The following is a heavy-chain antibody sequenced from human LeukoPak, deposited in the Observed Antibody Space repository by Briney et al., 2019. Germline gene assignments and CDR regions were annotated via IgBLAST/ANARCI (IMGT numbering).Heavy chain of an antibody. CDR2: IYYSGST. CDR3: ARDDYGALDY. CDR1: GGSISSYY. V-gene: IGHV4-59*12. Sequence: PSETLSLTCTVSGGSISSYYWSWIRQPPGKGLEWIGYIYYSGSTNYNPSLKSRVTVSVDTSKNQFSLKLSSVTAADTAVYYCARDDYGALDYWGQGTLVTVSS. J-gene: IGHJ4*02. D-gene: IGHD4-17*01.